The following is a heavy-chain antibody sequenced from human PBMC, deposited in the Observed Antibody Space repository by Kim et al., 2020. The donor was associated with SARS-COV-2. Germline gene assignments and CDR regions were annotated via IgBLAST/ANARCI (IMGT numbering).Heavy chain of an antibody. J-gene: IGHJ4*02. D-gene: IGHD4-17*01. Sequence: PPFQGTVTFSVDKSISTAFLQWSSLEASDTAMYYCARVMDYGDYPFDYWGQGTLVTVSS. V-gene: IGHV5-10-1*01. CDR3: ARVMDYGDYPFDY.